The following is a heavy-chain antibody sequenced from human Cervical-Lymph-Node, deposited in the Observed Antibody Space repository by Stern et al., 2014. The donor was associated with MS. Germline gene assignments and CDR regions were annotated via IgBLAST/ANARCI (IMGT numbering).Heavy chain of an antibody. CDR2: TSWNSGSI. J-gene: IGHJ3*01. V-gene: IGHV3-9*01. CDR3: VKETTGYGHGAFDV. D-gene: IGHD4-17*01. CDR1: GFTFDDYA. Sequence: EVQLVESGGGLVQPGGSLGLSCAASGFTFDDYAFHWVRHAPGKGLAWVSHTSWNSGSIGYADSVKGRFTIFRDNAKNSLYLQMNSLRAEDTALYYCVKETTGYGHGAFDVWGQGTMVTVSS.